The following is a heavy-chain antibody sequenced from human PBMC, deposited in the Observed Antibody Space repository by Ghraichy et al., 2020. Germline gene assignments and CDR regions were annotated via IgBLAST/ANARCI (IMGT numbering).Heavy chain of an antibody. J-gene: IGHJ4*02. V-gene: IGHV3-53*01. CDR3: AGRAYYDSSDHY. CDR2: IYSGGST. CDR1: GFTVSSNY. Sequence: GGSLRLSCAASGFTVSSNYMSRVRQAPGKGLEWVSVIYSGGSTYYADSVKGRFTISRDNSKNTLYLQMNSLRAEDTAVYYCAGRAYYDSSDHYWGQGTLVTVSS. D-gene: IGHD3-22*01.